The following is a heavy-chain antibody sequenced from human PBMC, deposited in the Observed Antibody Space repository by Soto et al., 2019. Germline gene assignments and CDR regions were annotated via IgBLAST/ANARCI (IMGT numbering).Heavy chain of an antibody. D-gene: IGHD6-13*01. CDR1: GASISSFN. V-gene: IGHV4-4*07. Sequence: SETLSLTCSVSGASISSFNLNWVRQPAGKGPEWVGRLNIAGTINYNPSLKSRITMSMDTSKNQISLHLRSVTAADTAIYYCARDRGEYTSSWFWYFSHWGHGTLVTVSS. CDR2: LNIAGTI. CDR3: ARDRGEYTSSWFWYFSH. J-gene: IGHJ2*01.